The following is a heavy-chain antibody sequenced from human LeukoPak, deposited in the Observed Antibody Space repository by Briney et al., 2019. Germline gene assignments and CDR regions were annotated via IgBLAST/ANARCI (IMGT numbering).Heavy chain of an antibody. CDR2: MNPNSGNT. Sequence: ASVRVSCKASGYTFTSYDINWVRQATGQGLEWMGWMNPNSGNTGYAQKFQGRVTMTRNTSISTAYMELSSLRSEDTAVYYCATQLSYYYDSSVEDYWGQGTLVTVSS. V-gene: IGHV1-8*01. J-gene: IGHJ4*02. CDR1: GYTFTSYD. D-gene: IGHD3-22*01. CDR3: ATQLSYYYDSSVEDY.